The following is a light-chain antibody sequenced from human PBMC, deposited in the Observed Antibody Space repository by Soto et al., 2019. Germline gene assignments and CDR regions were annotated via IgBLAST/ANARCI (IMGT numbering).Light chain of an antibody. CDR3: QQYGTSPFT. V-gene: IGKV3-20*01. CDR2: GAS. Sequence: EIVLTQSPGTLSLSPGETASLSCRASQSVSSRYLAWYQQKPGQALRLLIYGASSRAAGIPDRFRGSGSATDFTLTIAGLEPEDFEVYYCQQYGTSPFTFGPGTKVDAK. J-gene: IGKJ3*01. CDR1: QSVSSRY.